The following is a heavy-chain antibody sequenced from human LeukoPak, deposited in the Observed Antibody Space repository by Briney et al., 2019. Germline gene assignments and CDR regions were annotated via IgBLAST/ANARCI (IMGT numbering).Heavy chain of an antibody. Sequence: AGGSLRLSWAASGFSVSSKYMTWVRQAPGKGLEWVSVIYSGDGTYYAYNADSVKGRFSISRDNSKNTLYLQMNSLRAEDTAVYYCARLGSYYNMDVWGQGTTVTVSS. CDR1: GFSVSSKY. CDR2: IYSGDGT. V-gene: IGHV3-53*01. CDR3: ARLGSYYNMDV. J-gene: IGHJ6*02. D-gene: IGHD3-10*01.